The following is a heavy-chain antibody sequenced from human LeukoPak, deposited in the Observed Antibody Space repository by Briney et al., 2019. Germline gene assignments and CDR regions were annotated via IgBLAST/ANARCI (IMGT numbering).Heavy chain of an antibody. CDR3: ARGSSGYYPY. Sequence: PSETLSLTCTVSGASISSYDWSCIRQPPGKALEWIGYISHSGSTNYNPSLKSRVTISTDTSKNQFSLKLSSVTTADTAVYYCARGSSGYYPYWGRGTLVTVSS. CDR1: GASISSYD. V-gene: IGHV4-59*01. CDR2: ISHSGST. D-gene: IGHD3-22*01. J-gene: IGHJ4*02.